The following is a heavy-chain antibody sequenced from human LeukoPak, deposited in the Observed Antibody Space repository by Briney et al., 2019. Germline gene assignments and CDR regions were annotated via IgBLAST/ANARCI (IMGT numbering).Heavy chain of an antibody. CDR2: INAYNGNT. CDR3: ARVFGSGSYYNGLLDY. D-gene: IGHD3-10*01. CDR1: GYTFTNYD. J-gene: IGHJ4*02. Sequence: ASVKVSCKASGYTFTNYDISWVRQAPGQGLEWMGWINAYNGNTDYAQKLQGRVTMTTDTSTGTAYMGLGSLRSDDTAVYYCARVFGSGSYYNGLLDYWGQGTLVTVSS. V-gene: IGHV1-18*01.